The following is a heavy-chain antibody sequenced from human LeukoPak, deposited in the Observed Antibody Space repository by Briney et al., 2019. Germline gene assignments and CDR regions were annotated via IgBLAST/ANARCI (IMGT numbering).Heavy chain of an antibody. CDR2: IYYSGST. D-gene: IGHD1-26*01. CDR3: ASGPYSGSYLDAFDI. Sequence: SETLSLTCTVSGGSISSSSYYWGWIRQPPGKGLEWIGSIYYSGSTYYNPSLKSRVTISVDTSKNQFSLKLSSVTAADTAVYYCASGPYSGSYLDAFDIWGQGTMVTVSS. J-gene: IGHJ3*02. CDR1: GGSISSSSYY. V-gene: IGHV4-39*07.